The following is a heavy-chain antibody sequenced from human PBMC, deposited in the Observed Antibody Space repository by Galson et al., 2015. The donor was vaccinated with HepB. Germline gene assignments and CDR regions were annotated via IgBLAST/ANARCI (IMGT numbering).Heavy chain of an antibody. Sequence: SLRLSCAASGFTFSSYGMHWVRQAPGKGLEWVAVISYDGSNKYYADSVKGRFTISRDNSKNTLYLQMNSLRAEDTAVYYCAKDGHADQYYYGSGSYMGYFDYWGQGTLVTVSS. V-gene: IGHV3-30*18. D-gene: IGHD3-10*01. CDR3: AKDGHADQYYYGSGSYMGYFDY. J-gene: IGHJ4*02. CDR2: ISYDGSNK. CDR1: GFTFSSYG.